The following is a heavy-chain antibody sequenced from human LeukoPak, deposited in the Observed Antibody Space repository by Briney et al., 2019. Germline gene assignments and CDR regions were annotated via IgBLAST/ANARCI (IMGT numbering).Heavy chain of an antibody. CDR1: GYTLTELS. CDR2: FDPEDGET. D-gene: IGHD3-10*01. Sequence: GASVKVSRKFSGYTLTELSMHWVRQPPGKGLERMGGFDPEDGETIYAQKFQGRVTMTEDTSTDTAYMELSSLRSEDTAVYYCATVGSGSRYYYYGMDVWGQGTTVTVSS. J-gene: IGHJ6*02. CDR3: ATVGSGSRYYYYGMDV. V-gene: IGHV1-24*01.